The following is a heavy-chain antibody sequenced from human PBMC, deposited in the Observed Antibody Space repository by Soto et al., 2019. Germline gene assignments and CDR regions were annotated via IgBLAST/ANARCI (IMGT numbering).Heavy chain of an antibody. V-gene: IGHV4-34*01. CDR1: GGSFSGYY. CDR3: ARFWGPVTSAVDDF. CDR2: INHSGST. Sequence: SETLSLTCAVYGGSFSGYYWSWIRQPPGKGLEWIGEINHSGSTNYNPSLKSRVTISVDISSNTLYLQMSSLRTEDTAVYYCARFWGPVTSAVDDFWGQGTLVTVPQ. J-gene: IGHJ4*02. D-gene: IGHD3-16*01.